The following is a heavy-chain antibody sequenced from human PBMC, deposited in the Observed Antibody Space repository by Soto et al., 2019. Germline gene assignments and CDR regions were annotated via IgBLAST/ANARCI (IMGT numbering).Heavy chain of an antibody. CDR2: TYPGDSDT. CDR3: AASIFYYGMDV. J-gene: IGHJ6*02. CDR1: GYTFTNYW. V-gene: IGHV5-51*01. Sequence: GESLKISCKGFGYTFTNYWIGWVRQMPGKGPEWMGITYPGDSDTKYNPSFQGQVTISADKSITTTYLQWSSLKASDTAIYYCAASIFYYGMDVWGQGTTVTVSS.